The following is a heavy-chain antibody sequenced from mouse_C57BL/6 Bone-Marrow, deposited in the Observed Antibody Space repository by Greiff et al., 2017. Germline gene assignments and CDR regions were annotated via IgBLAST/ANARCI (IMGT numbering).Heavy chain of an antibody. V-gene: IGHV2-6-1*01. CDR1: GFSLTSYG. CDR2: IWSDGST. Sequence: QVQLKQSGPGLVAPSPSLSITCTVSGFSLTSYGVHWVRQPPGKGLEWLVVIWSDGSTTYNSALKSRLSIRKANAKSQVFLKMHSLQTDDTAMYYWARQGEGYYYALDYWGRGTAGTVSS. J-gene: IGHJ4*01. CDR3: ARQGEGYYYALDY.